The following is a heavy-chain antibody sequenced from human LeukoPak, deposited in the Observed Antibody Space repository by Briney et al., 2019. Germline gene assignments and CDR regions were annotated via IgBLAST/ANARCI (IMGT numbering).Heavy chain of an antibody. V-gene: IGHV3-11*01. CDR1: GFTFSDYY. J-gene: IGHJ4*02. CDR2: ISSSGSTI. D-gene: IGHD3-22*01. Sequence: GGSLRLSCAASGFTFSDYYMSWIRQDPGKGLEWVSYISSSGSTIYYADSVKGRFTISRDNAKNSLYLQMNSLRAEDTAVYYCARELSGVTMIVVAIGYWGQGTLVTVSS. CDR3: ARELSGVTMIVVAIGY.